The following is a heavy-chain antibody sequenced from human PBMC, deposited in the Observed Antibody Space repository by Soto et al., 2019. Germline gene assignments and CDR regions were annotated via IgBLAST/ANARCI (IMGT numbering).Heavy chain of an antibody. CDR1: GDFISGSRDF. CDR2: IYSSGTT. D-gene: IGHD6-19*01. Sequence: ETLSLTCNSSGDFISGSRDFLGWVRQPPGKGLGWIGSIYSSGTTYHNPSLKSRVTISVEASDNQLSLNLSSVNDADTAVYYCARNSPVQWMADKWFDHWGQGTMVTVYS. V-gene: IGHV4-39*01. J-gene: IGHJ5*02. CDR3: ARNSPVQWMADKWFDH.